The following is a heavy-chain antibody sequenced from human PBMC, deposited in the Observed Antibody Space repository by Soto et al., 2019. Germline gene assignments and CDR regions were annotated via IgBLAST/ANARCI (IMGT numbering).Heavy chain of an antibody. J-gene: IGHJ6*02. CDR3: VKDGSSGWPYYYGMDF. D-gene: IGHD6-19*01. CDR2: ISNDGSNK. CDR1: GFTFSSYG. V-gene: IGHV3-30*18. Sequence: QVQLVESGGGVVQPGRSLRLSCAASGFTFSSYGMHWVRQAPGKGLEWVAVISNDGSNKYYADSLKGRFTVSRDNSKNTLYLQMSSLRAEDTAVYYCVKDGSSGWPYYYGMDFWGQGTTVTVSS.